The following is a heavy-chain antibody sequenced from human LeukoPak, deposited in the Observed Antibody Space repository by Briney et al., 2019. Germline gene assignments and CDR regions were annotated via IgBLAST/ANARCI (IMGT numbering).Heavy chain of an antibody. CDR3: ARHLGLNPRLTQYYYYYYGMDV. J-gene: IGHJ6*02. CDR1: GYTFTGYY. D-gene: IGHD3-10*01. V-gene: IGHV1-2*02. Sequence: ASVKVSCKASGYTFTGYYMHWVRQAPGQGLEWMGWINPNSGGTNYAQKFQGRVTMTRDTSISTAYMELSRLRSDDTAVYYCARHLGLNPRLTQYYYYYYGMDVWGQGTTVTVSS. CDR2: INPNSGGT.